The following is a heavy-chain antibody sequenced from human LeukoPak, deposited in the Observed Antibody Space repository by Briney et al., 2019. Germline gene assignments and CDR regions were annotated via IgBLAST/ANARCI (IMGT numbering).Heavy chain of an antibody. D-gene: IGHD1-26*01. CDR1: GYTFTSYY. V-gene: IGHV1-46*01. J-gene: IGHJ4*02. CDR2: INPSGGST. CDR3: AREPRGRWELLWGGLYYFDY. Sequence: ASVKVSCKASGYTFTSYYIHWVRQAPGQGLEWMGIINPSGGSTSYAQKFQGRVTMTRDISTSTVYMELSSLRSEDTAVYYCAREPRGRWELLWGGLYYFDYWGQGTLVTVSS.